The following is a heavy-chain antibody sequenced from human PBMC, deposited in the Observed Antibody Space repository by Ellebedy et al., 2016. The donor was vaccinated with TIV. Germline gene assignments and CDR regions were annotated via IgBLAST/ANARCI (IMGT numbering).Heavy chain of an antibody. CDR1: GFIFSDHY. Sequence: GESLKISCAVSGFIFSDHYIDWVRQAPGKGLEWVARTRNKARSYTTDYAASVKGRFTISRDESKASVFLEMNSLRDEDTALYYCGRVKAAATVMDYWGQGTLVTVSS. V-gene: IGHV3-72*01. J-gene: IGHJ4*02. CDR2: TRNKARSYTT. D-gene: IGHD3-16*01. CDR3: GRVKAAATVMDY.